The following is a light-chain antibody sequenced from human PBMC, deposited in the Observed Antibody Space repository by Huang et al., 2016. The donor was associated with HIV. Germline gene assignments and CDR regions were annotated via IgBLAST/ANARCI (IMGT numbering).Light chain of an antibody. V-gene: IGKV2-28*01. CDR1: QSLLHNDGDNY. Sequence: DIVMTQSPLSLPVTPGGPASISCRSSQSLLHNDGDNYLEWYLQKPGHSPQHLIYMGSNQATGVPDRVSGSGSGTDFTLRISRVEAEDVGVYYCMQVLETPLTFGGGTKVRSN. CDR3: MQVLETPLT. J-gene: IGKJ4*01. CDR2: MGS.